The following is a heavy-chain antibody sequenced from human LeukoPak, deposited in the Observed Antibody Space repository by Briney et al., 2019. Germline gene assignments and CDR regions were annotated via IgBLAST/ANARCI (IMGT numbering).Heavy chain of an antibody. CDR3: ARVYNTYYDFWSGHIYYMDV. Sequence: ASVKVSCKASGYTFTSYGISWVRQAPGQGLEGMGWISAYNGNTNYAQKLQGRVTMTTDTSTSTAYMELRRLRSDDTAVYYCARVYNTYYDFWSGHIYYMDVWGKGTTVTVSS. V-gene: IGHV1-18*01. D-gene: IGHD3-3*01. CDR1: GYTFTSYG. J-gene: IGHJ6*03. CDR2: ISAYNGNT.